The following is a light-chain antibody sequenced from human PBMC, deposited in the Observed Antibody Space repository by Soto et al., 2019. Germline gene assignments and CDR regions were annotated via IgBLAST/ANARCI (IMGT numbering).Light chain of an antibody. CDR2: GAS. Sequence: EIVLTQSPATLSLSPGERATLSCRASQSVSSYLAWYQQKPGQAPRLLIYGASIRATGITDRFSGSGSGTDFTLTISRLEPEDIAVYYCQQYNKWPQTFGQGTKVDIK. CDR1: QSVSSY. V-gene: IGKV3-11*01. J-gene: IGKJ1*01. CDR3: QQYNKWPQT.